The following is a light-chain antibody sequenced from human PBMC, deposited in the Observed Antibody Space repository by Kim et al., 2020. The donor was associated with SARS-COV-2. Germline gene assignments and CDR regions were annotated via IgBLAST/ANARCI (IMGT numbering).Light chain of an antibody. CDR2: DAS. CDR3: QQRSNWPPVLT. J-gene: IGKJ4*01. V-gene: IGKV3-11*01. CDR1: RSVSSY. Sequence: PGERATLSSRASRSVSSYLAWYQQKPGQAPRLLIYDASNRATGIPARFSGSGSGTDFTLTISSLEPEDFAVYYCQQRSNWPPVLTFGGGTKVEIK.